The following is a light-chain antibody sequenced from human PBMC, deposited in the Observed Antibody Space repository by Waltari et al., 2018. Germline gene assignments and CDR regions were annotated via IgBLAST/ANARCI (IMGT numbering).Light chain of an antibody. CDR1: SRDVGGYNY. CDR2: DVT. Sequence: QSALTQPASVSGSPGQSITISCTGTSRDVGGYNYVSWHQQHPGKAPTLMIYDVTKRPSGVSNRFSGSKSGNTASLTISGLQAEDEADYYCSSYSSSSTLLFGGGTKLTVL. CDR3: SSYSSSSTLL. J-gene: IGLJ2*01. V-gene: IGLV2-14*03.